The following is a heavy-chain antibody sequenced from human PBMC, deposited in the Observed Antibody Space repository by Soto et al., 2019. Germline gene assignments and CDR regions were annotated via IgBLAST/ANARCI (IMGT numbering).Heavy chain of an antibody. J-gene: IGHJ6*02. CDR2: INHSGST. V-gene: IGHV4-34*01. Sequence: QVQLQQWGAGLLKPSETLSLTCAVYGGSFSGYYWSWIRQPPGKGLEWIGEINHSGSTNYNPSLKSRVTIAGDTSKNQFSLKLSSVTAADTAVYYCARVRKSAAPYGMDVWGQGTTVTVSS. D-gene: IGHD6-13*01. CDR1: GGSFSGYY. CDR3: ARVRKSAAPYGMDV.